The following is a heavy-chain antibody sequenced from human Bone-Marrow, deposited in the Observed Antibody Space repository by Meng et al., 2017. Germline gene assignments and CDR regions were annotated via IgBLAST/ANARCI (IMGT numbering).Heavy chain of an antibody. CDR1: GYTFTSYG. D-gene: IGHD1-1*01. CDR2: INPNSGGT. Sequence: QVQLVQSGAAVKKPGASVKVSCKASGYTFTSYGISWVRQAPGQGLEWMGRINPNSGGTNYAQKFQGRVTMTRDTSISTAYMELSRLRSDDTAVYYCANWNDGLLNYWGQGTLVTVSS. CDR3: ANWNDGLLNY. J-gene: IGHJ4*02. V-gene: IGHV1-2*06.